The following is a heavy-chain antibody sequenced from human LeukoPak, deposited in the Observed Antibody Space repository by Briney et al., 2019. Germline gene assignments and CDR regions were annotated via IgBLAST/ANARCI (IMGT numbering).Heavy chain of an antibody. CDR1: GGSFSGYY. D-gene: IGHD2-15*01. Sequence: KASETLSLTCAVYGGSFSGYYWSWIRQPPGKGLEWIGEINHSGSTNYNPSLKSRVTISVDTSKNQFSLKLSSVTAADTAVYYCARGSRGYCSGGSCSRFFDYWGQGTLVTVSS. J-gene: IGHJ4*02. CDR2: INHSGST. CDR3: ARGSRGYCSGGSCSRFFDY. V-gene: IGHV4-34*01.